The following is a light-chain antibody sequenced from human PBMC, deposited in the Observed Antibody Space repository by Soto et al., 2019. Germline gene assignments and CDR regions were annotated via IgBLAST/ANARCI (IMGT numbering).Light chain of an antibody. J-gene: IGKJ1*01. CDR2: KAS. V-gene: IGKV1-5*03. CDR3: QHYSSYSAA. Sequence: DIQMTQSPSTVSGSVGDRVTGSCRASQTISSWLAWYQQRPGKAPKLLIYKASTLKSGVPSRFSGSGSGTEFTLTISSLQPDDFATYYCQHYSSYSAAFAQRTKV. CDR1: QTISSW.